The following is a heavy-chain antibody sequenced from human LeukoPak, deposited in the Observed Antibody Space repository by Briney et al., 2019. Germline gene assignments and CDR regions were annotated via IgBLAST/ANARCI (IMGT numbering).Heavy chain of an antibody. Sequence: GGSLRLSCAASGFTFSNYWMSWVRQAPGEGLEWVANIKQDGSEKYYVDSVKGRFTISRDNAKNSVYVQMNSLRAEDTAVYYCARIAVAGNEAFDYWGQGTLVTVSS. D-gene: IGHD6-19*01. J-gene: IGHJ4*02. V-gene: IGHV3-7*03. CDR1: GFTFSNYW. CDR2: IKQDGSEK. CDR3: ARIAVAGNEAFDY.